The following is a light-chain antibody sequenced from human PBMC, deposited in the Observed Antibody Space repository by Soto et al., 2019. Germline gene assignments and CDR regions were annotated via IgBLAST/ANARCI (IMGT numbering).Light chain of an antibody. CDR1: QSIVTY. CDR2: AAS. Sequence: DIQMTQSPSSLSASVGDRVTITCRASQSIVTYLNWYLQKPGKAPKLLIYAASNLQSGVPSRFSGSGSGTDFTLTISSLQHEDFATYFCQQSYSTPPWTFGQGTTVAIK. J-gene: IGKJ1*01. V-gene: IGKV1-39*01. CDR3: QQSYSTPPWT.